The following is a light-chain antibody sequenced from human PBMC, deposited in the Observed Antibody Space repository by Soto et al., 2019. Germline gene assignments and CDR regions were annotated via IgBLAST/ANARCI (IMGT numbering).Light chain of an antibody. V-gene: IGLV2-8*01. CDR1: SSDVGAYNY. CDR2: DVT. Sequence: QSALTQPPSASGSPGQSVTISCTGTSSDVGAYNYVSWYQQHPGKAPKLMIYDVTKRPSGVPDRFSGSKSGNTASLTVSGIQAEDAAYYHCISYAGSSIWVFGGGTQLTVL. CDR3: ISYAGSSIWV. J-gene: IGLJ3*02.